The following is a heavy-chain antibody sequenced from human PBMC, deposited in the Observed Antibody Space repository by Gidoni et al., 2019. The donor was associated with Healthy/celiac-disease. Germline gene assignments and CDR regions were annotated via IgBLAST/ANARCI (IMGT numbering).Heavy chain of an antibody. J-gene: IGHJ6*02. CDR3: ARAFRGAMVRGVISYYGMDV. Sequence: QVQLQASCTGLVKPSRTLCLPCPVAGAAICRHYCIWLRQPPGEGLEWIGYIYYRGSTNYNPSLKSRVSISVDTSKNQFSLKLSSVTAADTAVYYCARAFRGAMVRGVISYYGMDVWGQGTTVTVSS. CDR1: GAAICRHY. V-gene: IGHV4-59*11. D-gene: IGHD3-10*01. CDR2: IYYRGST.